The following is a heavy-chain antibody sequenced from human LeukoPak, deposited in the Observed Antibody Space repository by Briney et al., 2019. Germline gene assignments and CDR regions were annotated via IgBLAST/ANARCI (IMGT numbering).Heavy chain of an antibody. CDR3: ARDHNWAFDY. V-gene: IGHV3-48*02. CDR1: GFTFSSYS. Sequence: PGGSLRLSCAASGFTFSSYSMNWVRQAPGKGLEWLSYFSSTTGAIYYADSVKGRFTISRDNAKNSLYLQTNSLRDEDTAVYYCARDHNWAFDYWGQGTLVTVSS. D-gene: IGHD1-20*01. J-gene: IGHJ4*02. CDR2: FSSTTGAI.